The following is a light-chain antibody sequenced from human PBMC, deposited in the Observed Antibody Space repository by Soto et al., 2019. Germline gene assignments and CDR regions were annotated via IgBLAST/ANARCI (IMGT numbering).Light chain of an antibody. CDR2: EVR. V-gene: IGLV2-14*01. CDR3: SAYTARSTLV. J-gene: IGLJ1*01. Sequence: QSALTQPASVSGSAGQSITISCSGTMRDVGAYNLVSWYQQHPGTAPKLIIYEVRNRPSGISSRFSGSRSGNTASLTISGLQYEDEGDYYCSAYTARSTLVFGTGTKVTV. CDR1: MRDVGAYNL.